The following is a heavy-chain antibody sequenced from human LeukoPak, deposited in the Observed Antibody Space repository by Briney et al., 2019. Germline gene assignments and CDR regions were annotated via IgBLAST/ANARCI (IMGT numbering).Heavy chain of an antibody. J-gene: IGHJ4*02. CDR2: IYYSGST. V-gene: IGHV4-61*05. CDR1: GGSISSSSYY. D-gene: IGHD6-13*01. Sequence: SETLSLTCTVSGGSISSSSYYWSWIRQPPGKGLEWIGYIYYSGSTNYHPSLKSRVTISVDTSKNQFSLKLSSVTAADTAVYYCARLSSSWYCDYWGQGTLVTVSS. CDR3: ARLSSSWYCDY.